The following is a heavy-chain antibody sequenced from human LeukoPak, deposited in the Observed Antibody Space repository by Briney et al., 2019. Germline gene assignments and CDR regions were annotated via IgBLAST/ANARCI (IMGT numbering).Heavy chain of an antibody. CDR1: GFTFSRYW. J-gene: IGHJ4*02. D-gene: IGHD6-19*01. V-gene: IGHV3-74*01. CDR3: ARDVGSGWYHFDN. Sequence: GGSLTLSCAASGFTFSRYWMHWVRQAPGKGLVWVSRINSDGGSTTYADSVKGRFTISRDNAENTLYLQMNSLRVEDTAVYYCARDVGSGWYHFDNWGQGTLVTVSS. CDR2: INSDGGST.